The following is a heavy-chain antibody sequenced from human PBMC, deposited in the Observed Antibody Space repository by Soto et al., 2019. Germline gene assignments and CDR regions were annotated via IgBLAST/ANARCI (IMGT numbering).Heavy chain of an antibody. J-gene: IGHJ5*01. CDR2: ISGNNGAT. D-gene: IGHD2-2*01. CDR1: GYTFAHYG. CDR3: AREPKYFRVLGNWFDS. V-gene: IGHV1-18*04. Sequence: ASVKVSCKASGYTFAHYGISWVRQAPGQGLEWMGWISGNNGATNYAPKMQGRVTMTIDTSTDTAYMDLRSLTSDDTAVYFCAREPKYFRVLGNWFDSWGQGTMVTVYS.